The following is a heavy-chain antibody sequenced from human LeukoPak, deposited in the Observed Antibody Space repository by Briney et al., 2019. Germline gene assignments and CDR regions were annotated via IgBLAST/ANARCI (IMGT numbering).Heavy chain of an antibody. CDR1: GYTFTSYD. Sequence: ASVKVSCKASGYTFTSYDINWVRQATGQGLEWMGRMNPNSGNTGYAQKFQGRVTMTRNTSMSTAYMELSSLRSEDTAVYYCARGPISRGRWLQRRLDYWGQGTLVTVSS. V-gene: IGHV1-8*01. CDR3: ARGPISRGRWLQRRLDY. CDR2: MNPNSGNT. D-gene: IGHD5-24*01. J-gene: IGHJ4*02.